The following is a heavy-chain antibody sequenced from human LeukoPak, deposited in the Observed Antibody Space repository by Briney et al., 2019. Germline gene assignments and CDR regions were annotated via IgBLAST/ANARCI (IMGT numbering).Heavy chain of an antibody. V-gene: IGHV4-34*01. D-gene: IGHD2-21*01. CDR3: ARGSILMAYCDY. CDR1: GGSFSGYY. CDR2: INHSGST. J-gene: IGHJ4*02. Sequence: PSETLSLTCAVYGGSFSGYYWSWIRQPPGKGLEWIGEINHSGSTNYNPSLKSRVTISVDTSKNQFSLKLSSVTAADTAVYYCARGSILMAYCDYWGERTLVTVSS.